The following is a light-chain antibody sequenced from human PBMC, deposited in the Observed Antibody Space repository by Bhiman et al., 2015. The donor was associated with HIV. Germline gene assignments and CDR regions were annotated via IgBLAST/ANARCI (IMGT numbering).Light chain of an antibody. J-gene: IGLJ1*01. V-gene: IGLV2-14*01. CDR3: SSYTSSSTFXV. CDR2: DVS. CDR1: SSDIGGYNY. Sequence: QSALTQPASVSGSPGQSITISCTGTSSDIGGYNYVSWYQQHPGKAPKLMIYDVSKRPSGVSNRFSGSKSGNTASLTISGLQAEDEADYYCSSYTSSSTFXVFGTGTKVTVL.